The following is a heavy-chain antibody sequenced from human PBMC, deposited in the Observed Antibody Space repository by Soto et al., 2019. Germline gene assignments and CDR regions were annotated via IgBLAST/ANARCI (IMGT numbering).Heavy chain of an antibody. CDR1: GFTFSSRW. D-gene: IGHD6-13*01. Sequence: EVQLVESGGGLVQPGGSLRLSCEASGFTFSSRWMTWVRQGPGKGLEWVANIKQDENGKDYVDSVKGRFTISRDNAKNSLYLQMNSLSAEYTAVYYCATHDGPAAAGLVLDFWGQGTLVTVSS. CDR3: ATHDGPAAAGLVLDF. J-gene: IGHJ4*02. V-gene: IGHV3-7*02. CDR2: IKQDENGK.